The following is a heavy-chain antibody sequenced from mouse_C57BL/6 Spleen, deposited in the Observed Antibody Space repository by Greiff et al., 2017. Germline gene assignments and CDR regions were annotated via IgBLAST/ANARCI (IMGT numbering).Heavy chain of an antibody. D-gene: IGHD2-3*01. CDR3: TREVYDADEEDFDY. V-gene: IGHV1-5*01. Sequence: VQLQQSGTVLARPGASVKMSCKTSGYTFTSYWMHWVNQRPGQGLEWIGAIYPGNSDTSYNQKVKGKSTLTAVTTASTAYMELSSLTNEDSAVYYCTREVYDADEEDFDYWGQGTTLTVSS. J-gene: IGHJ2*01. CDR2: IYPGNSDT. CDR1: GYTFTSYW.